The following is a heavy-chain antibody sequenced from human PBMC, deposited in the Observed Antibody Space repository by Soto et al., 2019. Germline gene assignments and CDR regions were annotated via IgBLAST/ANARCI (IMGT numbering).Heavy chain of an antibody. CDR2: IHWDDDE. D-gene: IGHD6-13*01. CDR1: GFSLSTTGMG. V-gene: IGHV2-5*02. Sequence: QITLKESGPTLVKPTQTLTLTCTFSGFSLSTTGMGVAWIRQPPGKALEWLALIHWDDDERYSPSLKSRLTITKDTSKSQVVLTMTNMDPVDTRTYYCARRPSSIWYPYNWFDPWGQGTLVTVSS. J-gene: IGHJ5*02. CDR3: ARRPSSIWYPYNWFDP.